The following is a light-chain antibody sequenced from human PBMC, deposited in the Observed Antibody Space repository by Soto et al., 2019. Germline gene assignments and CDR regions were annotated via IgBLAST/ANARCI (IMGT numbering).Light chain of an antibody. CDR3: CSYAGSSSSI. J-gene: IGLJ1*01. V-gene: IGLV2-23*02. CDR1: SSDVGTYNL. CDR2: EVT. Sequence: QSVLTQPASVSGSPGQSITISCSGTSSDVGTYNLVSWYQQYPGKAHRLMIYEVTKRPSGVSNRFSGSKSGNTASLTIAGLQPEDEADYCCCSYAGSSSSIFGTGTKVTFL.